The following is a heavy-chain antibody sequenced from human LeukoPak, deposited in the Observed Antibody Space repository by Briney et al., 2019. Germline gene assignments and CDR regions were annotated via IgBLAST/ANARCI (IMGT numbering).Heavy chain of an antibody. J-gene: IGHJ3*02. V-gene: IGHV3-48*03. CDR2: ISSSGSTI. CDR1: GFTFSSYE. D-gene: IGHD3-10*01. CDR3: ARDRRLRGSGSYRIDAFDI. Sequence: QAGGSLRLSCAGSGFTFSSYEMNWVRQAPGKGLEWVSYISSSGSTIYYADSVKGRLTISRDNAKNSLYLQMNSLRAEDTAVYYCARDRRLRGSGSYRIDAFDIWGQGTMVTVSS.